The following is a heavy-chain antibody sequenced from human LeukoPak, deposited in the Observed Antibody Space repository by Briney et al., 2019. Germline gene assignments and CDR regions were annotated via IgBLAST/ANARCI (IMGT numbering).Heavy chain of an antibody. CDR2: INPSGGST. Sequence: GASVKVSCKASGYTFTSYGISWVRQAPGQGLEWMGIINPSGGSTSYAQKFQGRVTMTRDTSTSTVYMELSSLRSEDTAVYYCARDRPVAGSDAFDIWGQGTMVTVSS. CDR3: ARDRPVAGSDAFDI. J-gene: IGHJ3*02. CDR1: GYTFTSYG. V-gene: IGHV1-46*01. D-gene: IGHD6-19*01.